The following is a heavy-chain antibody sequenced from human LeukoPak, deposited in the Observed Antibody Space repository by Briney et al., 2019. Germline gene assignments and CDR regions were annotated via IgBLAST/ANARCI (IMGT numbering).Heavy chain of an antibody. CDR2: MNPNSGNT. J-gene: IGHJ4*02. V-gene: IGHV1-8*01. CDR3: ARVPRHSDYYGSSGYYYNY. D-gene: IGHD3-22*01. CDR1: GYTFTSYD. Sequence: ASVKVSCKASGYTFTSYDINWVRQATGQGLEWMGWMNPNSGNTGYAQKFQGRVTMTRNTSISTAYMELSSLRSEDTAVYYCARVPRHSDYYGSSGYYYNYWGQGTLVTVSS.